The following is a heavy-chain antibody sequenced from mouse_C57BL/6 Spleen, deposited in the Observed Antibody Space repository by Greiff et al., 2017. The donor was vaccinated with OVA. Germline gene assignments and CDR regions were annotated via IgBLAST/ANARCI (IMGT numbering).Heavy chain of an antibody. V-gene: IGHV5-17*01. J-gene: IGHJ4*01. CDR3: AGRAYRYAMDY. CDR2: ISSGSSTI. Sequence: EVQLVESGGGLVKPGGSLKLSCAASGFTFSDYGMHWVRQAPEKGLDWVAYISSGSSTIYYADTVKGRFTISRDNAKNTLFLQMTSLRSEDTAMYYCAGRAYRYAMDYWGQGTSVTVSS. D-gene: IGHD3-1*01. CDR1: GFTFSDYG.